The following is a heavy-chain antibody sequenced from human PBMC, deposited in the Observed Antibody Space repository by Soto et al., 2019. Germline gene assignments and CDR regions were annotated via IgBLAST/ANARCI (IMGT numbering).Heavy chain of an antibody. CDR3: ARNYVYEDSGFDYNLRWAFDF. Sequence: QVQLVESGGGVVQPGRSLRLSCAASGFTFSSYGMHWVRQAPGKGLEWVGVIWQDGSNKYYVDSVKGRFTIYRDNSKNTLYLQMNSLRGEETAVYYCARNYVYEDSGFDYNLRWAFDFWGQGRMVTGSS. CDR2: IWQDGSNK. CDR1: GFTFSSYG. J-gene: IGHJ3*01. D-gene: IGHD5-12*01. V-gene: IGHV3-33*01.